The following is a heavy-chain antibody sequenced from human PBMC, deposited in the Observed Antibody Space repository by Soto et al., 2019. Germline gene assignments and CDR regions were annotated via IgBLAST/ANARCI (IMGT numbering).Heavy chain of an antibody. V-gene: IGHV3-23*01. D-gene: IGHD2-2*01. CDR1: GFTFSSYA. Sequence: GGSLRLSCAASGFTFSSYAMNWVRQAPGKGLEWVSAISGSGGSTYYADSVKGRFTISRDNSKNTLYLQVNSLRAEDTAVYYCAKDRHCSTTSCFHDYWGQGALVTVSS. CDR3: AKDRHCSTTSCFHDY. CDR2: ISGSGGST. J-gene: IGHJ4*02.